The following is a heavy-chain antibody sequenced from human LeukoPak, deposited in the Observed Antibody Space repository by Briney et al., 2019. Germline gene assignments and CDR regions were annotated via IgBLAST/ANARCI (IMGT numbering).Heavy chain of an antibody. CDR2: ISYDGSNK. CDR1: GFTFSSYG. V-gene: IGHV3-30*18. CDR3: VKIRYGDFYGMDV. Sequence: PGRSLRLSCAASGFTFSSYGMHWVRQAPGKGLEWVAVISYDGSNKYYADSVKGRFTISRDNSKNTLYLQMNSLRAEDTAVYYCVKIRYGDFYGMDVWGQGTTVTVSS. J-gene: IGHJ6*02. D-gene: IGHD4-17*01.